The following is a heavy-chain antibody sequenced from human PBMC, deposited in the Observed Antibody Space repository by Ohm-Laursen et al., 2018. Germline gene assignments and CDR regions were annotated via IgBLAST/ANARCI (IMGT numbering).Heavy chain of an antibody. D-gene: IGHD1-7*01. CDR2: IKSDGTT. V-gene: IGHV3-74*03. Sequence: SLRLSCTAFGFTFSSYGMSWVRQAPGKGLEWVSRIKSDGTTMYADFVRGRFTLSRDNKRNTLDLQMNGLTVEDTAVYYCVRDENYRLDQWGQGTLVTVSS. J-gene: IGHJ4*02. CDR1: GFTFSSYG. CDR3: VRDENYRLDQ.